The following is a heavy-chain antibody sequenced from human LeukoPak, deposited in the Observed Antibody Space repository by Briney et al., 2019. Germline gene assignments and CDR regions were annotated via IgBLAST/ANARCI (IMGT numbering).Heavy chain of an antibody. J-gene: IGHJ3*02. CDR2: ISSSSSTI. CDR1: GFTFSSYS. D-gene: IGHD3-22*01. V-gene: IGHV3-48*02. CDR3: ARDKYSVGYYYDSSTDAFDI. Sequence: GGSLRLSCAASGFTFSSYSMNWVRQAPGMGLEWVSYISSSSSTIYYADSVKGRFTISRDNAKNSLYLQMNSLRDEDTAVYYRARDKYSVGYYYDSSTDAFDIWGQGTMVTVSS.